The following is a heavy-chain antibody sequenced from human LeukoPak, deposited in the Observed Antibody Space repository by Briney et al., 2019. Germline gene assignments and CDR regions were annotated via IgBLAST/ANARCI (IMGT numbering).Heavy chain of an antibody. V-gene: IGHV3-15*01. CDR2: IKSETDGGTT. J-gene: IGHJ4*02. Sequence: PGGSLRLSCAASGFTFSDAWMTWVRQAPGKGLDWVGRIKSETDGGTTDYAAPVKGRFTISRDDSKNTLYLQMNSLKTEDTAVHYCTTDYYDGSDYWGQGTLVTVSS. D-gene: IGHD3-22*01. CDR3: TTDYYDGSDY. CDR1: GFTFSDAW.